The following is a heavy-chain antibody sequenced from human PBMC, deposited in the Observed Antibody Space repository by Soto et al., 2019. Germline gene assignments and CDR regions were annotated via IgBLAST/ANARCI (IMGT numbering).Heavy chain of an antibody. CDR3: ARVYGAVAGPDYYYYYGMDV. CDR2: IIPILGIA. V-gene: IGHV1-69*02. Sequence: SVKVSCKASGGTFSSYTISWVRQAPGQGLEWMGRIIPILGIANYAQKFQGRVTITADKSTSTAYMELSSLRSEDTAVYYCARVYGAVAGPDYYYYYGMDVWGQGTTVTVSS. D-gene: IGHD6-19*01. CDR1: GGTFSSYT. J-gene: IGHJ6*02.